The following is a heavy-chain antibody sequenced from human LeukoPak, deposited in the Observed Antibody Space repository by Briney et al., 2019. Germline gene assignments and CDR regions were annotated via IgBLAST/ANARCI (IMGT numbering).Heavy chain of an antibody. D-gene: IGHD2-21*02. J-gene: IGHJ5*02. V-gene: IGHV4-38-2*02. CDR2: IYHSGTA. CDR1: GYSIGSGYY. Sequence: SETLSLTCAVSGYSIGSGYYWAWIRQPPGRGLEWIASIYHSGTAYSNPSLQSRVTLSVDTSKNQFSLKVSSVTAADTAVYYCARDPAMTFNWFDPWGQGTLVTVSS. CDR3: ARDPAMTFNWFDP.